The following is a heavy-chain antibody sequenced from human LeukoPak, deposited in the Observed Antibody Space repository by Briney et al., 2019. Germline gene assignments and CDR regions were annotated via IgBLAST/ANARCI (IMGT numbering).Heavy chain of an antibody. CDR1: RYTFTGYY. J-gene: IGHJ3*02. Sequence: ASVKVSCKASRYTFTGYYMHWVRQAPGQGLEWMGWINPNSGGTNYAQKLQGRVTMTTDTSTSTAYMELRSLRSDDTAVYCCARDWYSSSWYTNAFDIWGQGTMVTVSS. V-gene: IGHV1-2*02. CDR3: ARDWYSSSWYTNAFDI. CDR2: INPNSGGT. D-gene: IGHD6-13*01.